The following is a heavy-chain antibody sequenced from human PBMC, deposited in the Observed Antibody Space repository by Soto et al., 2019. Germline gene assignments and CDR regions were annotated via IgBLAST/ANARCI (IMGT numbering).Heavy chain of an antibody. CDR1: GFTFTRSA. J-gene: IGHJ4*02. CDR3: AAENWRVNDFDDKRGRSDYFDY. D-gene: IGHD4-17*01. CDR2: IVVGSGNT. Sequence: GASVKVSCKASGFTFTRSAVQWVRQARGQRLEWIAWIVVGSGNTNYAQKFQERVTITRDMSTNTAYMELSSLRSEDTAVYYCAAENWRVNDFDDKRGRSDYFDYWGQGTLVTVSS. V-gene: IGHV1-58*01.